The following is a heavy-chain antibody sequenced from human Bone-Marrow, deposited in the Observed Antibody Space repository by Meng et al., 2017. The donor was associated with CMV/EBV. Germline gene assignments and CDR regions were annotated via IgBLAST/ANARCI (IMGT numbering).Heavy chain of an antibody. CDR3: AKSIIGEKSITIFGVRYYYGMDV. CDR2: IRYDGSNK. D-gene: IGHD3-3*01. CDR1: GFTFSSYG. J-gene: IGHJ6*02. Sequence: GESLKISCAASGFTFSSYGMHWVRQAPGKGLEWVAFIRYDGSNKYYADSVKGRFTISRDNSKNTLYLQMNSLRAEDTAVYYCAKSIIGEKSITIFGVRYYYGMDVWGQGTAVTVSS. V-gene: IGHV3-30*02.